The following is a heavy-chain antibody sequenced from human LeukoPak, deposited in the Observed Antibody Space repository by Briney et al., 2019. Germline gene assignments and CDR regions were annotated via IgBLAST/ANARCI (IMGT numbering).Heavy chain of an antibody. V-gene: IGHV4-39*01. CDR2: IYYTGST. CDR3: ARQTGSGLFILP. Sequence: SETLSLTYSVSGASLSTSPYYWGWIRQPPGKGLEWIGNIYYTGSTYYNVSLNSRVTISIDTSKNQFSLRLTSVTAADTAVYYCARQTGSGLFILPGGQGTLVTVSS. J-gene: IGHJ4*02. D-gene: IGHD3/OR15-3a*01. CDR1: GASLSTSPYY.